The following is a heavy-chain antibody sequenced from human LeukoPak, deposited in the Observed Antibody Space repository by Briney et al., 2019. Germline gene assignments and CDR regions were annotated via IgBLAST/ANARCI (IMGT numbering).Heavy chain of an antibody. CDR2: INPNDGGT. Sequence: ASVKVSCKASGYTFTGSYMHWVRQAPGQGLEWMGWINPNDGGTNYAQKFKGRVTMTRDTSISTAYMELSGLSSDDTAVYYCARASKATSVTHPWGQGTTVTVFS. CDR3: ARASKATSVTHP. V-gene: IGHV1-2*02. J-gene: IGHJ6*02. D-gene: IGHD4-17*01. CDR1: GYTFTGSY.